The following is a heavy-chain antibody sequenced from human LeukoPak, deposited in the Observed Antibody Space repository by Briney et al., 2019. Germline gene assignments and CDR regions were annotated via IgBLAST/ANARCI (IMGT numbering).Heavy chain of an antibody. CDR2: IWYDGSNK. D-gene: IGHD3-10*01. CDR1: GFTFSSYG. CDR3: ARGFGEFLNWFDP. V-gene: IGHV3-33*01. Sequence: QPGGSLRLSCAASGFTFSSYGMHWVRQAPGKGLEWVAVIWYDGSNKYYADSVKGRFTISRDNSKNTLYLQMNSLRAEDTAVYYCARGFGEFLNWFDPWAREPWSPSPQ. J-gene: IGHJ5*02.